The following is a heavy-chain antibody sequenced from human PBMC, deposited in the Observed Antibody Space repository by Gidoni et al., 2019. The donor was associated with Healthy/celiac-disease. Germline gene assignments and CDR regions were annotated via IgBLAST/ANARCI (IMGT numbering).Heavy chain of an antibody. D-gene: IGHD3-16*01. CDR1: GFPFSSYA. V-gene: IGHV3-23*04. CDR2: ISGSGGST. CDR3: AKDLGVLGI. Sequence: EVQQVESGGGLVMPGGSLRLPCAASGFPFSSYAMSWVRQAPGKGMEWVSAISGSGGSTYYADSVKGRFTISRDNSKNTLYLQMNSLRAEDTAVYYCAKDLGVLGIWGQGTMVPVSS. J-gene: IGHJ3*02.